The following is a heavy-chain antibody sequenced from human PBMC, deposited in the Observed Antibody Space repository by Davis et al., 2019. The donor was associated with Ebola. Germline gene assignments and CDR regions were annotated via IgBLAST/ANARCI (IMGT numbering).Heavy chain of an antibody. CDR3: ARDRRPPTGGSTTVYNYYAMDV. CDR1: GYRFTTYG. V-gene: IGHV1-18*04. CDR2: LNTRTGET. Sequence: ASVKVSCKASGYRFTTYGISWVRQAPGQGLEWMGWLNTRTGETDFLQKLLGRFTMTTDSSTNTVYMELRSLRSDDTAVYYCARDRRPPTGGSTTVYNYYAMDVWGQGTTITVSS. D-gene: IGHD2-8*02. J-gene: IGHJ6*02.